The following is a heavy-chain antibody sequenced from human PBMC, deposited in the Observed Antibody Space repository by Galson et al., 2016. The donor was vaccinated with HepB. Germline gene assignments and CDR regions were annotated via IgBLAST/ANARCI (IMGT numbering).Heavy chain of an antibody. Sequence: SLRLSCAGSGFDFSWYWMSWVRQAPGKGLQWVAKVNQGGLVKNYVDAVKGRFTISRDNAKNSLSLQMNALKVEDTAVYYCATENYWYSELWGRGTQVIVSP. CDR2: VNQGGLVK. CDR1: GFDFSWYW. V-gene: IGHV3-7*04. J-gene: IGHJ2*01. CDR3: ATENYWYSEL.